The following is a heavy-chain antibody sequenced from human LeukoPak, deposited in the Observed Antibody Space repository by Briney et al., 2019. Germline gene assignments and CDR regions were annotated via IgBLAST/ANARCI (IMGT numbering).Heavy chain of an antibody. V-gene: IGHV3-21*01. D-gene: IGHD1-26*01. J-gene: IGHJ4*02. Sequence: PVGSLRLSCAASGFTFSSYSVNWVRQAPGKGLEWVASISSSSSYIYYADSVKGRFTISRDNAENSLYLQMNSLRAEDTAVYYCARGGSYSGFDYWGQGTLVTVSS. CDR1: GFTFSSYS. CDR2: ISSSSSYI. CDR3: ARGGSYSGFDY.